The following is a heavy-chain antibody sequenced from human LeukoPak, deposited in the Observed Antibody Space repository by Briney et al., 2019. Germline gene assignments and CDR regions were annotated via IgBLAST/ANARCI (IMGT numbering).Heavy chain of an antibody. J-gene: IGHJ5*02. V-gene: IGHV1-24*01. CDR3: ARWIPYGTASWFDP. CDR1: GYSLTEFS. CDR2: FDPEDGET. D-gene: IGHD5-24*01. Sequence: ASVKVSCKVSGYSLTEFSMHWVRQAPGKGLEWMGGFDPEDGETIYAQKFQGRVTMTRDMSTSTVYMELSSLRSEDTAVYYCARWIPYGTASWFDPWGQGTLVTVSS.